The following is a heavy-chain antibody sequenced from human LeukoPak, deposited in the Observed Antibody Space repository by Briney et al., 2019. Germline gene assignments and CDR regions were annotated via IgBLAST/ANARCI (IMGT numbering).Heavy chain of an antibody. CDR1: GFIFNNYD. D-gene: IGHD2-15*01. CDR3: AKVTVTMAATGDY. CDR2: ISGSGGST. V-gene: IGHV3-23*01. Sequence: GGSLRLSCVVSGFIFNNYDMSWVRQAPGKGVDWVSGISGSGGSTYYADSVKGRVTISRDNSKNTLYLQMNSLRVEDTAIYYCAKVTVTMAATGDYWGQGTLVTVSS. J-gene: IGHJ4*02.